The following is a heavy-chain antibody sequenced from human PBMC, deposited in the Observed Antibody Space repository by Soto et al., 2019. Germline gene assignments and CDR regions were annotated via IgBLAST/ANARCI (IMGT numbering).Heavy chain of an antibody. V-gene: IGHV4-39*01. CDR3: ARFRYYDFWSGYSRGQRPHDAFDI. D-gene: IGHD3-3*01. CDR2: IYYSGST. J-gene: IGHJ3*02. Sequence: SETLSLTCTVSGGSIISNNHYWGWIRQPPGKGLEWIGNIYYSGSTYYNPSLKSRVTISVDTSKNQFSLKLSSVTAADTAVYYCARFRYYDFWSGYSRGQRPHDAFDIWGQGTMVTVSS. CDR1: GGSIISNNHY.